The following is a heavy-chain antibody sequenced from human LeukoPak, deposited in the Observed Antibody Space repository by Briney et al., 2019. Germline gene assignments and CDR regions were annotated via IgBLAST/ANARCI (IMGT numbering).Heavy chain of an antibody. D-gene: IGHD3-10*01. V-gene: IGHV1-2*02. CDR2: INPNSGGT. Sequence: ASVTVSCKASGYTFTGYYMHWVRQAPGQGLEWMGWINPNSGGTNYAQKFQGRVTMTRDTSISTAYMELSRLRSDDTAVYYCARPRITKLPYTNWFDPWGQGTLVTVSS. CDR3: ARPRITKLPYTNWFDP. CDR1: GYTFTGYY. J-gene: IGHJ5*02.